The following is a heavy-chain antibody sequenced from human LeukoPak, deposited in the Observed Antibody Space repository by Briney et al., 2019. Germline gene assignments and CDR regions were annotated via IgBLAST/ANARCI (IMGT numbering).Heavy chain of an antibody. CDR3: AKDLTAMQGFDY. D-gene: IGHD5-18*01. CDR1: GFTFSSYA. CDR2: ISGSGGST. J-gene: IGHJ4*02. Sequence: PGGSLRLSCAASGFTFSSYAMSWVRQAPGKGLEWVSAISGSGGSTYCADSVKGRFTISRDNSKNTLYLQMNSLRAEDTAVYYCAKDLTAMQGFDYWGQGTLVTVSS. V-gene: IGHV3-23*01.